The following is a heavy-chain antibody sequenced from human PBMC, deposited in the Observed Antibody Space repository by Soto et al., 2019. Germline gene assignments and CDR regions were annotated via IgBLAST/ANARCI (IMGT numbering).Heavy chain of an antibody. CDR2: ISYDGSNK. D-gene: IGHD3-22*01. J-gene: IGHJ4*02. CDR1: GFTFSSYA. Sequence: GGSLRLSCAASGFTFSSYAMHWVRQAPGKGLEWVAVISYDGSNKYYADSVKGRFTISRDNSKNTLYLQMNSLRAEDTAVYYCARGVGYYDSSGYFPGYWGQGTLVTVSS. CDR3: ARGVGYYDSSGYFPGY. V-gene: IGHV3-30-3*01.